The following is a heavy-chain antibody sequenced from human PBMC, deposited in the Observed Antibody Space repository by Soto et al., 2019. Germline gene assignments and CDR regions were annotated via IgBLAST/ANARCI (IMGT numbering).Heavy chain of an antibody. D-gene: IGHD6-19*01. V-gene: IGHV3-23*01. J-gene: IGHJ4*02. Sequence: PGGSLRLSCAASGFTFSSYAMSWVRQAPGKGLEWVSAISGSGGSTYYADPVKGRFTISRDNSKNTLYLQMNSLRAEDTAVYYCAKEGSSGWYFTAAYFDYWGQGTLVTVSS. CDR2: ISGSGGST. CDR3: AKEGSSGWYFTAAYFDY. CDR1: GFTFSSYA.